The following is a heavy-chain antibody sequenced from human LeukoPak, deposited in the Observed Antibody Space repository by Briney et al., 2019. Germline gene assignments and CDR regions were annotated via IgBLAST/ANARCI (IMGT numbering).Heavy chain of an antibody. D-gene: IGHD3-9*01. J-gene: IGHJ5*02. CDR1: GGSISSYY. CDR3: ARDPGYFGWFNWFDP. Sequence: PSETLSLTCTVSGGSISSYYWSWIRQPAGKGLEWIGRIYTSGSTNYNPSLKSRVTMSVDTSKNQFSLKLSSVTAADTAVYYCARDPGYFGWFNWFDPWGQGTLVTVSS. V-gene: IGHV4-4*07. CDR2: IYTSGST.